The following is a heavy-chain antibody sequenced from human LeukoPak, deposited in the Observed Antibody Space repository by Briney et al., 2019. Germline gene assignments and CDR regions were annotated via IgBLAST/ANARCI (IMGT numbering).Heavy chain of an antibody. CDR1: GGSISSYY. Sequence: PSETLSLTCTVSGGSISSYYWSWIRQPPGKGLEWIGYIYYSGSTNYNPSLKSRVTISVDTSKNQFSLKLSSVTAADTAVYYCARYYYDSSGSDLDYWGQGTLVTVSS. J-gene: IGHJ4*02. CDR2: IYYSGST. CDR3: ARYYYDSSGSDLDY. D-gene: IGHD3-22*01. V-gene: IGHV4-59*08.